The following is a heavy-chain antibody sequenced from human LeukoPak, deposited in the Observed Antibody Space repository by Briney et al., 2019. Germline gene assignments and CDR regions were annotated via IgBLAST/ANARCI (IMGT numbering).Heavy chain of an antibody. D-gene: IGHD3-9*01. CDR2: IYYSGST. V-gene: IGHV4-61*01. Sequence: SETLSLTCTVSGGSISSSSYYWSWIRQPPGKGLEWIGYIYYSGSTNYNPSLKSRVTISVDMSKNQFSLKLSSVTAADTAVYYCAKSSLYFDQILNAFDIWGQGTMVTVSS. J-gene: IGHJ3*02. CDR3: AKSSLYFDQILNAFDI. CDR1: GGSISSSSYY.